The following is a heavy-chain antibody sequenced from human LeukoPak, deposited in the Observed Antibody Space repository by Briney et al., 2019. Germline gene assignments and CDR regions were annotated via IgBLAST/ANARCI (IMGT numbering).Heavy chain of an antibody. V-gene: IGHV3-13*04. CDR2: INPAGDT. Sequence: GGCLRLSCAASGFTFSTYDMHWVRQATGKGLEWVSGINPAGDTYYPGSVKGRFTISREDAKNSFYLQMNSLRVGDTAVYYCARGDCSGGSCSSMDVWGQGTTVTVSS. J-gene: IGHJ6*02. CDR3: ARGDCSGGSCSSMDV. D-gene: IGHD2-15*01. CDR1: GFTFSTYD.